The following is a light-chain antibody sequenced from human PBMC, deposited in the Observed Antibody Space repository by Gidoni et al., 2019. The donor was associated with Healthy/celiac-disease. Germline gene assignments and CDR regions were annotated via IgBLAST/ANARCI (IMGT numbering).Light chain of an antibody. CDR1: QSISSY. CDR2: AAS. Sequence: DIQLTQSPSSLSASVGDRVTITCRASQSISSYLNWYQQKPGKAPKLLIYAASSLQSGVTSRFSGSGSGTDFTLTISSLQPEDFATDYCQQSYSTRWTFGQGTKVEIK. V-gene: IGKV1-39*01. J-gene: IGKJ1*01. CDR3: QQSYSTRWT.